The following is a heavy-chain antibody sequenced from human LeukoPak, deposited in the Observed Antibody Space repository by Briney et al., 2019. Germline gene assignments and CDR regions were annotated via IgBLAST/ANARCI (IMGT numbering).Heavy chain of an antibody. D-gene: IGHD1-26*01. CDR2: FYYGGST. Sequence: PSETLSLTCTVSGGSISSYYWTWIRQPPGKGLEWIGYFYYGGSTNYNPSLKSRVTISLNTSENQFSLKLSSVTAADTAVYYCARDSANGPTEGAFDIWGQGTLVTVSS. V-gene: IGHV4-59*01. J-gene: IGHJ3*02. CDR3: ARDSANGPTEGAFDI. CDR1: GGSISSYY.